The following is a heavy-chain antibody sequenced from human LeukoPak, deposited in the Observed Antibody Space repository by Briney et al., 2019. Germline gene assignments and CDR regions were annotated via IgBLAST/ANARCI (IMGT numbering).Heavy chain of an antibody. J-gene: IGHJ4*02. CDR3: ARHLATSGSYPLDY. V-gene: IGHV3-23*01. CDR1: GFTFINYA. D-gene: IGHD3-16*01. CDR2: ICGNAACT. Sequence: GGSLRLSCAASGFTFINYAMSWVRQAPGRGLEWVSVICGNAACTYYADSVKGRFIISRDNSKNTMYLYLQMNSLRAEDTAVYYCARHLATSGSYPLDYWGQGTPVTVSS.